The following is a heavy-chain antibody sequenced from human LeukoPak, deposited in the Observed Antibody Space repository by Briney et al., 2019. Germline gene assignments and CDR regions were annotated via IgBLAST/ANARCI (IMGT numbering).Heavy chain of an antibody. D-gene: IGHD2-8*02. CDR3: ARSGSAYYYYYMDV. Sequence: SETLSLTCTGSGGSISSYYWSWIRQPAGKGLEWIGRIYTSGSTNYNPSLKSRVTMSVDTSKNQFSLKLSSVTAADTAVYYCARSGSAYYYYYMDVWGKGTTVTISS. J-gene: IGHJ6*03. V-gene: IGHV4-4*07. CDR1: GGSISSYY. CDR2: IYTSGST.